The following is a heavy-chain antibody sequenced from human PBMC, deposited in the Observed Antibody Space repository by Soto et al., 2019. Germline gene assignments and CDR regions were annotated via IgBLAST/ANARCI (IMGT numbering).Heavy chain of an antibody. CDR1: GFTFSGSA. CDR3: TTGLVKGRGAFDI. J-gene: IGHJ3*02. V-gene: IGHV3-15*01. CDR2: IRSKTDGGTT. D-gene: IGHD2-21*01. Sequence: GGSLRLSCAASGFTFSGSAIHWVRQASGKGLEWVGRIRSKTDGGTTDYAAPVKGRFTISRDDSKNTLYLQMNSLKTEDTAVYYCTTGLVKGRGAFDIWGQGTMVTVSS.